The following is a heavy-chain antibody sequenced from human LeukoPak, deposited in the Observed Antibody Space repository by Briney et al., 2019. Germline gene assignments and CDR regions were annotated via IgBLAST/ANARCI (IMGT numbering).Heavy chain of an antibody. J-gene: IGHJ6*02. CDR1: GFTFSSYA. D-gene: IGHD6-13*01. Sequence: PGGSLRLSCAASGFTFSSYAMSWVRQAPGQGLEWVAGISGSGGSTYYADSVKGRFTISRDNSKNTLYLQMNSLRAEDTAVYYCAKAISSRGYYYYGMDVWGQGTTVTVSS. CDR2: ISGSGGST. V-gene: IGHV3-23*01. CDR3: AKAISSRGYYYYGMDV.